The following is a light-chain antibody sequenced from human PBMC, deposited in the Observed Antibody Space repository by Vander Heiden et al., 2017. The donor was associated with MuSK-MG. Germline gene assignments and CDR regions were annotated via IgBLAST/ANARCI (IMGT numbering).Light chain of an antibody. CDR1: QSVGSSY. V-gene: IGKV3-20*01. CDR2: GAA. Sequence: EIALTQSPGTLRLSPGERATLSCRASQSVGSSYLAWYQQKPGQAPRLLICGAASRATGIPDRFSSSGSGTDFTLTINSLESEDFAVYYCEHYGYSPPYTLGQGTELDFK. CDR3: EHYGYSPPYT. J-gene: IGKJ2*01.